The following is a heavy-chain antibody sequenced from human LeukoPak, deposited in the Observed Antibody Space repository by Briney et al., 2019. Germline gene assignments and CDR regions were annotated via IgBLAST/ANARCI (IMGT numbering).Heavy chain of an antibody. V-gene: IGHV4-59*08. CDR1: GGSITTYS. CDR3: ARHYPYCSGGSCYVDY. D-gene: IGHD2-15*01. Sequence: SETLSLTCTVSGGSITTYSWIWIRQPPGKGLEWIGYIYYSGSTNYNPSLKSRVTISVDTSKNQFSLKLSSVTAADTAVYYCARHYPYCSGGSCYVDYWGQGTLVTVSS. J-gene: IGHJ4*02. CDR2: IYYSGST.